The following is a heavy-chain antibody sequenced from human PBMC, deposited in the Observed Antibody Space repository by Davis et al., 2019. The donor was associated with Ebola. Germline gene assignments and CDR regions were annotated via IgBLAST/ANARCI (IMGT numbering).Heavy chain of an antibody. CDR2: ISGSGGST. J-gene: IGHJ6*02. D-gene: IGHD5-12*01. Sequence: GESLKISCAASGFTFSSYAMSWARQAPGKGLEWVSAISGSGGSTYYADSVKGRFTISRDHSKNTLYLQMNSLRAEDTAVYYCAKGLLGSGYDSHWGQGTTVTVSS. CDR3: AKGLLGSGYDSH. V-gene: IGHV3-23*01. CDR1: GFTFSSYA.